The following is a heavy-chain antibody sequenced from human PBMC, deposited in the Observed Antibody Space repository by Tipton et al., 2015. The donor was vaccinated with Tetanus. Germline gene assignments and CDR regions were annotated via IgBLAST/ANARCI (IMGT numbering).Heavy chain of an antibody. CDR1: GGSVSSGNYY. CDR3: ARGAIFGVLTYRAFDI. CDR2: IYYSGGT. Sequence: LRLSCTVSGGSVSSGNYYWSWIRQPPGKELEWIGYIYYSGGTNYNPSLKSRVTISVDTSKNQFSLRLNSVSAADTAVYYCARGAIFGVLTYRAFDIWGQGTMVTVSS. J-gene: IGHJ3*02. V-gene: IGHV4-61*01. D-gene: IGHD3-3*01.